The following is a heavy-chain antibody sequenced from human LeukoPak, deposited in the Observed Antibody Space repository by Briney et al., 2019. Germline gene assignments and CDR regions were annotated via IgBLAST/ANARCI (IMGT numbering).Heavy chain of an antibody. CDR3: ARGRGAYCGGDCPLDY. Sequence: ASVKVSCKASGYTFTNYGISWVRQAPGQGLECMGWISVHNGNTNYAQKFQGRVTMTRDTSTTTAHMELRSPRSDDTAVYYCARGRGAYCGGDCPLDYWGQGTLVTVSS. D-gene: IGHD2-21*02. CDR1: GYTFTNYG. J-gene: IGHJ4*02. V-gene: IGHV1-18*01. CDR2: ISVHNGNT.